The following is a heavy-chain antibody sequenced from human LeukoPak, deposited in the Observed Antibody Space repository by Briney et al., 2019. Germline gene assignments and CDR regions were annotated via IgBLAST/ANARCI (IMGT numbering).Heavy chain of an antibody. J-gene: IGHJ3*02. Sequence: SGTLSLTCAVSGGSISRSNWWSWVRQPPGKGLEWIGEIYHSGSTNYNPSLKNRVTISVDKSKNQFSLKLSSVTAADAAVYYCARGLSRSFAFDIWGQGTMVTVSS. CDR2: IYHSGST. CDR3: ARGLSRSFAFDI. V-gene: IGHV4-4*02. CDR1: GGSISRSNW. D-gene: IGHD2-2*01.